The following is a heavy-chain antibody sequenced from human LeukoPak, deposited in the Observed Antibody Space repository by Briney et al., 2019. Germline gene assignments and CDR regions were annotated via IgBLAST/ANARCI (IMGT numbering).Heavy chain of an antibody. CDR2: VYSGGST. D-gene: IGHD3-22*01. V-gene: IGHV3-53*01. CDR3: ARDIDYYDSSGYYY. CDR1: GFTVGTNY. J-gene: IGHJ4*02. Sequence: QTGGSLRLSCAASGFTVGTNYMNWVRQAPGKGLEWVSVVYSGGSTYYADSVRGRFTVSRDNSKNTLYLQMNSLRTEDTAVYYCARDIDYYDSSGYYYWGQGTLVTVSS.